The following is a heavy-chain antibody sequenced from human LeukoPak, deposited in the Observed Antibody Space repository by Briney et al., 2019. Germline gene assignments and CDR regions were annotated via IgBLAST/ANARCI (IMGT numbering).Heavy chain of an antibody. Sequence: SSETLSLTCSVSDDSITMYYWTWIRQPPGKGLEWIGYIYSSGSTNYNPSLKSRVTISVDRSKNQFSLKLSSVTAADTAVYYCARVPTYYDSSGYYSPWGQGTLVTVSS. V-gene: IGHV4-59*01. D-gene: IGHD3-22*01. CDR2: IYSSGST. CDR1: DDSITMYY. CDR3: ARVPTYYDSSGYYSP. J-gene: IGHJ4*02.